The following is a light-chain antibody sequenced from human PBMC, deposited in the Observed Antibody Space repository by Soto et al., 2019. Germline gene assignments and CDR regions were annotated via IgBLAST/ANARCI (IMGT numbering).Light chain of an antibody. CDR2: EDS. Sequence: QSALTQPASVSGSPGQSITISCTGTRSDAGNYNFVSWYQQHPGKAPKVIIYEDSTRPSGVSNRISGSKSGNTASLTISGLQAEDEADYYCFSYAGSSTSWVFGGGTKLT. CDR3: FSYAGSSTSWV. V-gene: IGLV2-23*01. CDR1: RSDAGNYNF. J-gene: IGLJ3*02.